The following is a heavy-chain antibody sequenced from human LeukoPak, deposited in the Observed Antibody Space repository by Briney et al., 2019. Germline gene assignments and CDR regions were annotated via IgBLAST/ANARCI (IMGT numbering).Heavy chain of an antibody. CDR3: VRGSTDWNGMDV. J-gene: IGHJ6*02. D-gene: IGHD6-19*01. CDR2: IDPNGRYT. V-gene: IGHV3-74*01. CDR1: GFTFSNHY. Sequence: GGSLRLSCAASGFTFSNHYMHCVRQAPGKGLVSVSRIDPNGRYTSYADSVKGRFTISRDNAKSTLYLQMNTLGAEDTALYYCVRGSTDWNGMDVWGQGTTVTVSS.